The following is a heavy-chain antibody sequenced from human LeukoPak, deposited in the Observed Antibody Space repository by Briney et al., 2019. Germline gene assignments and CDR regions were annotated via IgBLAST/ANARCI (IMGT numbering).Heavy chain of an antibody. Sequence: GGSLRLPCAASGLGFSSFSFNWIRQAPGKGLEWVSSITPTTSYIYYADSVRGRFTISRENAKNSLYLQMNSLRAEDTAVYYCARLRRTSDSSGYYYYYDYWGQGTLVTVSS. CDR3: ARLRRTSDSSGYYYYYDY. J-gene: IGHJ4*02. CDR2: ITPTTSYI. V-gene: IGHV3-21*01. D-gene: IGHD3-22*01. CDR1: GLGFSSFS.